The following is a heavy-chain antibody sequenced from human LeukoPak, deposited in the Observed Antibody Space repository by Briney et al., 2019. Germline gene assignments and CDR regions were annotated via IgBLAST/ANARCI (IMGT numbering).Heavy chain of an antibody. CDR1: GFSFSNYW. J-gene: IGHJ4*02. D-gene: IGHD3-22*01. Sequence: GGSLRLSCAASGFSFSNYWMTWVRQAPGKGLEWVSSISGSGGSTYYTDSVKGRFTISRDNSKNTLYLQMNSLRAEDTAVYYCVKDQDSGAYSRFDYWGQGTLVTVSS. V-gene: IGHV3-23*01. CDR3: VKDQDSGAYSRFDY. CDR2: ISGSGGST.